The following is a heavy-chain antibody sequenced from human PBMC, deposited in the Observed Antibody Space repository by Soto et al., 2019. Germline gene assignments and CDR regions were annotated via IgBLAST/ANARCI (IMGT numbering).Heavy chain of an antibody. CDR1: GGSFSGYY. Sequence: QVQLQQWGAGLLKPSETLSLTCAVYGGSFSGYYWSWIRQPPGKGLGWIGEINHSGSTNYNPSLTSRVPISVDTSRNQFSLMLSSVTAADTAVYYCAREYGGNSGTFDYWGQGTLVTVSS. CDR2: INHSGST. CDR3: AREYGGNSGTFDY. V-gene: IGHV4-34*01. D-gene: IGHD2-21*02. J-gene: IGHJ4*02.